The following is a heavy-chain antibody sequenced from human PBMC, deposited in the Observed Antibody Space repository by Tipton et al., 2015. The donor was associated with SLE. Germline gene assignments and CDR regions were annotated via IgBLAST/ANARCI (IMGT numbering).Heavy chain of an antibody. CDR3: ARSSSGWCGKY. CDR1: GGSFSGYY. CDR2: INHSGST. D-gene: IGHD6-19*01. Sequence: LRLSCAVYGGSFSGYYWSWIRQPPGKGLEWIGEINHSGSTNYNPSLKSRVTISVDTSKNQFSLKLSSVTAADTAVYYCARSSSGWCGKYWGQGTLVTVSS. V-gene: IGHV4-34*01. J-gene: IGHJ4*02.